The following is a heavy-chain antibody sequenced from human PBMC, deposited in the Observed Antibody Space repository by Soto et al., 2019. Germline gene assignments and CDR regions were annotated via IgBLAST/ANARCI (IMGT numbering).Heavy chain of an antibody. V-gene: IGHV4-30-2*01. CDR3: ARGQTGVRFEP. J-gene: IGHJ5*02. Sequence: QLQLQESGSGLVKPSQTLSLTCAVSGGSISSGGYSWSWIRQPPGKGLEWIGYISHSGSTYYTPSLNSRVTISVDRFKNQFSLKRSSVTAADTAVYYCARGQTGVRFEPWGQGILVTVSS. CDR2: ISHSGST. D-gene: IGHD3-10*01. CDR1: GGSISSGGYS.